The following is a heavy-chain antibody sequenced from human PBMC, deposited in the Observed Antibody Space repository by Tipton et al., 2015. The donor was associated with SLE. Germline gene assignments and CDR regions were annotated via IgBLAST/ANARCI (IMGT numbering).Heavy chain of an antibody. CDR1: GGSVSSGSYY. V-gene: IGHV4-39*07. D-gene: IGHD3-22*01. CDR2: IHHSGST. Sequence: TLSLTCTVSGGSVSSGSYYWSWIRQPPGKGLEWIGEIHHSGSTNYNPSLKSRVTISVDTSKDQFSLKLSSVTAADTAVYYCARGRITMKMWGQGTLVTVSS. J-gene: IGHJ4*02. CDR3: ARGRITMKM.